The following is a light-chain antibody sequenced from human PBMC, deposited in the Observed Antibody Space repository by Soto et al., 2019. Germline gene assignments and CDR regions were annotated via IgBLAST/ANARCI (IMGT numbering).Light chain of an antibody. V-gene: IGKV3-20*01. CDR3: QQYHNWPSWT. CDR1: QSVNSRY. CDR2: GAF. Sequence: ILLTQSPGTLSLSPGERATLSCRASQSVNSRYLAWYQQKPGQAPRLVIYGAFTRATGIPDRFIGSGSGTDFSLTISSLQSEDFAVYYCQQYHNWPSWTFGQGTKVDIK. J-gene: IGKJ1*01.